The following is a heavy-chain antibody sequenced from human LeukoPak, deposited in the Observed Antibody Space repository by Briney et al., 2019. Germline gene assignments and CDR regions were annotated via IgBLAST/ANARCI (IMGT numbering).Heavy chain of an antibody. D-gene: IGHD1/OR15-1a*01. CDR1: GYTFTNYG. V-gene: IGHV1-18*01. J-gene: IGHJ5*02. CDR3: ARDYDRWNNDRFDP. CDR2: VGAYDGDT. Sequence: GASVRVSCKASGYTFTNYGISWVRQAPGQGLECIGWVGAYDGDTNYAEKVQGRVTMTTDTSTSTAYLELRSLRSDDTAVYYCARDYDRWNNDRFDPGGQGTLLIVSS.